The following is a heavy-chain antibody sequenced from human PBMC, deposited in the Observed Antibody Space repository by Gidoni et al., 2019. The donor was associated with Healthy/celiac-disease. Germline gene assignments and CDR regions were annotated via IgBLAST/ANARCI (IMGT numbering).Heavy chain of an antibody. D-gene: IGHD3-10*01. CDR1: GFTFDDYA. CDR3: AKGGVGYYGSGSLDY. J-gene: IGHJ4*02. CDR2: ISWNSCSI. Sequence: EVQLVESGGGLVHHGRSLRLSCADSGFTFDDYARHWVRQAPGKGLEWFSGISWNSCSIGDADSVTGRFTISRDNAKNALYLQMNSLRAEYTALYYCAKGGVGYYGSGSLDYWGQGTLVTVSS. V-gene: IGHV3-9*01.